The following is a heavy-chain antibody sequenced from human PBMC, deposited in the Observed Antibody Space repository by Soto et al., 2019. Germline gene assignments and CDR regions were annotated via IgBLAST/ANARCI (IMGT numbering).Heavy chain of an antibody. CDR1: GGSISSGVYY. CDR2: IYYSGST. CDR3: ARDRPLSSGYANDAFDI. D-gene: IGHD3-22*01. J-gene: IGHJ3*02. V-gene: IGHV4-31*03. Sequence: SETLSLTCTVSGGSISSGVYYWSWVRHHPGKGLEWIGYIYYSGSTYYNPSLKSRVTISVDTSKNQFSLKLSSVTAADTAVYYCARDRPLSSGYANDAFDIWGQGPLVTV.